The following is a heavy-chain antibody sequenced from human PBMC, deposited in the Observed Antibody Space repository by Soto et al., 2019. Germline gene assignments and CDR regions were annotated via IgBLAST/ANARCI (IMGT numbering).Heavy chain of an antibody. V-gene: IGHV4-31*02. D-gene: IGHD3-22*01. J-gene: IGHJ6*02. CDR2: VYHTGTT. CDR1: GGPVSGDDLY. CDR3: ARALVTDYNSRDYHYYFAMDV. Sequence: PSETLSLTCVVSGGPVSGDDLYWSWIRHLPGKGLEWIANVYHTGTTYYNPSLKSRVSMSVDTSRNQFSLILASVTAADTAVYYCARALVTDYNSRDYHYYFAMDVWGQGTSVTVSS.